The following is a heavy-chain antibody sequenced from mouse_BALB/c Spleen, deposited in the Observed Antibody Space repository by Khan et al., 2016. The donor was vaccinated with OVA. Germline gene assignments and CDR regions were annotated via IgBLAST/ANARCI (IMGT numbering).Heavy chain of an antibody. CDR2: IDPYNGGT. J-gene: IGHJ2*01. V-gene: IGHV1S135*01. D-gene: IGHD1-1*01. Sequence: EVQLQESGPELVKPGASVKVSCTASGFTFTDYNMYWVKQSPGKSLEWIGYIDPYNGGTSYNQKFKGKATLTVDKSSSTAFMHLSSLTSEDSAVVYCARTDYYGSSYYFDYWGQGTTLTVSS. CDR1: GFTFTDYN. CDR3: ARTDYYGSSYYFDY.